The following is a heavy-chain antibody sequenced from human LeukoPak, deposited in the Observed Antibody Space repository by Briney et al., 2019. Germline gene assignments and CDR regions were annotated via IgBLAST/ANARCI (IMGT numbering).Heavy chain of an antibody. J-gene: IGHJ3*02. Sequence: GGSLRLSCAASGFTFRNHAMNWVRQAPGKGLEWVSTSGGSGNDAYYGDSVKGRFTISRDNSKNTLYLQMNSLSRADTALYYCARRGGSNGWGAFDIWGQGTMVTVSS. D-gene: IGHD6-19*01. CDR3: ARRGGSNGWGAFDI. V-gene: IGHV3-23*01. CDR1: GFTFRNHA. CDR2: SGGSGNDA.